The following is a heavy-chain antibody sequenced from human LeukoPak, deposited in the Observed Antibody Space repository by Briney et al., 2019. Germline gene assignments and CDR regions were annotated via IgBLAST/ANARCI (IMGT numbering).Heavy chain of an antibody. CDR3: TRQRDSGYSYGQEA. CDR1: GFAFRSYA. D-gene: IGHD5-18*01. J-gene: IGHJ4*02. V-gene: IGHV3-23*01. CDR2: ITDGGSHT. Sequence: PGGSLRLSCAASGFAFRSYAMTWVRQAPGKGLEWVSAITDGGSHTYYADSVKGRFTISRDDSKNTAYLQMNSLKTEDTAVYYCTRQRDSGYSYGQEAGGQGTLVTVSS.